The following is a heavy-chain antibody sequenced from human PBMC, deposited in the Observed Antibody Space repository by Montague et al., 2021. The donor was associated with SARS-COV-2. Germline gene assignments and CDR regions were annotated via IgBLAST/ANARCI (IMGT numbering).Heavy chain of an antibody. CDR1: GGSVSDYY. D-gene: IGHD3-22*01. Sequence: SETRSLTCAVYGGSVSDYYWSWIRQPPGKGLEWIGEINHSGSTDYNPSLKSRVTTSVDTSKNQFSLKLTSVTAADTAVYYCAGGPRITMIVVVITDIWFDPWGQGTLVTVSS. J-gene: IGHJ5*02. CDR2: INHSGST. V-gene: IGHV4-34*01. CDR3: AGGPRITMIVVVITDIWFDP.